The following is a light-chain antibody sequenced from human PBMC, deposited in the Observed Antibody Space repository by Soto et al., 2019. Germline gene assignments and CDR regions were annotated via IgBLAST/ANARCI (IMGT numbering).Light chain of an antibody. Sequence: QAVVTQPASVSGSPGQSITISCTGTSSDVGSYNLVSWYQQHPSKAPKLMIYEDIERPSGVSNRFSGSKSGNTASLTISGLQTEDEADYYCCSYAGGTSVVFGGGTKLTVL. CDR1: SSDVGSYNL. V-gene: IGLV2-23*01. CDR3: CSYAGGTSVV. J-gene: IGLJ2*01. CDR2: EDI.